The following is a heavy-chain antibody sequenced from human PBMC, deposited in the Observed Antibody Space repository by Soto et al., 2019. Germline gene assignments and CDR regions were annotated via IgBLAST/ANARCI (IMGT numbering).Heavy chain of an antibody. CDR3: ARESTPWLERPRFAYFDY. Sequence: QVQLQESGPGLVKPSQTLSLTCTVSGGSISSGDYYWSWIRQPPGKGLEWIGYIYYSGSTYYNPSLKSRVTISVDTSKNQFSLKLSSVTAADTAVYYCARESTPWLERPRFAYFDYWGQGTLVTVSS. J-gene: IGHJ4*02. D-gene: IGHD1-1*01. CDR2: IYYSGST. CDR1: GGSISSGDYY. V-gene: IGHV4-30-4*01.